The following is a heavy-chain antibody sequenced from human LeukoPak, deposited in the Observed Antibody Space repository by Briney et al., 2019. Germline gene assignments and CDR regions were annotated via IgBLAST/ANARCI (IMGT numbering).Heavy chain of an antibody. D-gene: IGHD6-19*01. CDR3: VRDRWPGLGDL. CDR1: GFTVSDNY. Sequence: GGSLRLSFAASGFTVSDNYMSCVRQAPGNWLEWVSTVYSGGLTYYADPVKGRFTISRDNSKNTLYLQMSSLRAEDTAVYYCVRDRWPGLGDLWGQGTTVTVSS. CDR2: VYSGGLT. J-gene: IGHJ6*02. V-gene: IGHV3-66*01.